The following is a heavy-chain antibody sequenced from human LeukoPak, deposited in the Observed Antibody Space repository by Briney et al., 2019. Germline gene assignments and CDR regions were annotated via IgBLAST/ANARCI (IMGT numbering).Heavy chain of an antibody. CDR1: SDSVSSDF. D-gene: IGHD2/OR15-2a*01. Sequence: SETLSLTCSVSSDSVSSDFWTWIRQPPGKGLEWIGYISYSGSTNYNPSLKSRVTMSLDTSKNQFSLRLSSVTAADTAVYFCARARNWHYFDYWGQGALVTVSS. V-gene: IGHV4-59*02. J-gene: IGHJ4*02. CDR2: ISYSGST. CDR3: ARARNWHYFDY.